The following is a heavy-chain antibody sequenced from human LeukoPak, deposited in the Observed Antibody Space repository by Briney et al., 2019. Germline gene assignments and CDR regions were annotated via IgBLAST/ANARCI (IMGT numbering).Heavy chain of an antibody. Sequence: GGSLRLSCAASGFSFSSYWMSWVRQAPGKGLEWVANTKQDGSEKYYVDSVEGRFTISRDNAKNSLYLQMNTLRAEDTAVYYCARSGLRYFDWLLYLDYWGQGTLVTVSS. J-gene: IGHJ4*02. CDR1: GFSFSSYW. CDR2: TKQDGSEK. V-gene: IGHV3-7*01. CDR3: ARSGLRYFDWLLYLDY. D-gene: IGHD3-9*01.